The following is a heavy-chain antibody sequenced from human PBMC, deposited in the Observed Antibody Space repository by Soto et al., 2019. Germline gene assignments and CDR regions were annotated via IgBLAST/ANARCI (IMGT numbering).Heavy chain of an antibody. CDR1: GFTFSSYS. CDR2: ISSSSSYI. J-gene: IGHJ5*02. V-gene: IGHV3-21*01. Sequence: GGSLRLSCAASGFTFSSYSMNWVRQAPGKGLEWVSSISSSSSYIYYADSVKGRFTISRDNAKNSLYLQMNSLRAEDTAVYYCARDPFAASTPNWFDPWGQGTLVTVSS. CDR3: ARDPFAASTPNWFDP. D-gene: IGHD3-3*01.